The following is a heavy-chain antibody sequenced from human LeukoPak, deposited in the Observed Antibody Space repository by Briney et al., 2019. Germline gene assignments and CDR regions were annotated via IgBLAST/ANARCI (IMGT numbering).Heavy chain of an antibody. J-gene: IGHJ3*02. D-gene: IGHD7-27*01. Sequence: GGSLRLSCAASGFTFSSYAMSWVRQAPGKGLEWVANIKQDGSEKYYVDSVKGRFTISRDNAKNSLYLQMNSLRAEDTAVYYCARDIHTQLTGEEEDAFDIWGQGTMVTVSS. V-gene: IGHV3-7*05. CDR3: ARDIHTQLTGEEEDAFDI. CDR2: IKQDGSEK. CDR1: GFTFSSYA.